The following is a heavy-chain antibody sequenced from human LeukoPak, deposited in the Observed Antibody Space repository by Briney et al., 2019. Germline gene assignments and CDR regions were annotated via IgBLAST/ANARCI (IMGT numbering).Heavy chain of an antibody. J-gene: IGHJ4*02. CDR2: IDKDGKDI. V-gene: IGHV3-7*01. CDR1: GLSISNFW. CDR3: VTDGDKWNDFEY. D-gene: IGHD1-1*01. Sequence: PGGSLRLSCAASGLSISNFWMHWVRQAPGKGLEWVAIIDKDGKDIKYVDSVKGRFTLSRDNAKNSVYLQMNSLGTEDTALYYCVTDGDKWNDFEYWGQGTLVTVSS.